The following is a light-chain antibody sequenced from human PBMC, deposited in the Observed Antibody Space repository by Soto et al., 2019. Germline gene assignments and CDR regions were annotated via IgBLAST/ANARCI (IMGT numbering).Light chain of an antibody. J-gene: IGKJ1*01. CDR2: AAS. CDR3: LLDLSYFWA. CDR1: QDIRSA. V-gene: IGKV1-6*01. Sequence: AIQLTNSPASLSASKRDRVTITCLASQDIRSALGCYQQKPGKVPKLLIYAASTLQSGVPSRFSGSGSGTDFTLTISSLQPEAFATYYCLLDLSYFWAFGKGTKV.